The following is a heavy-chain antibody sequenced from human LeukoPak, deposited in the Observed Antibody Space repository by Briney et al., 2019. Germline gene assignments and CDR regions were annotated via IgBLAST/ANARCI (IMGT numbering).Heavy chain of an antibody. V-gene: IGHV1-8*03. CDR1: GYTFTSYD. J-gene: IGHJ5*02. D-gene: IGHD3-3*01. Sequence: ASVKVSCKASGYTFTSYDINWVRQATGQGLEWMGWMNPNSGNTGYAQKFQGRVTITRNTSISTAYMELSSLRSEDTAVYYCARNEYDFWSGPNWFDPWGQGTLVTVSS. CDR2: MNPNSGNT. CDR3: ARNEYDFWSGPNWFDP.